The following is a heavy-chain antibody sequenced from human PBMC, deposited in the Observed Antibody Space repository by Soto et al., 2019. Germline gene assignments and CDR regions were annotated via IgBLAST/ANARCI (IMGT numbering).Heavy chain of an antibody. J-gene: IGHJ3*02. CDR2: IYYSGST. Sequence: SETLSLTCTCSGGSVSSYYWRWIRQPPGKGLEWIGYIYYSGSTNYNPSLKSRVTISVDTSKNQFSLKLSSVTAADTAIYYCARRQYQLTTAFDIWGQGTMGTVSS. V-gene: IGHV4-59*02. CDR3: ARRQYQLTTAFDI. D-gene: IGHD2-2*01. CDR1: GGSVSSYY.